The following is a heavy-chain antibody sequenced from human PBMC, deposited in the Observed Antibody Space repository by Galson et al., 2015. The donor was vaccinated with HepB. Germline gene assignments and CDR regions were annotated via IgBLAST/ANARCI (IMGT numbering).Heavy chain of an antibody. D-gene: IGHD2-2*01. CDR3: ARDFIVVVPAAIRPNWFDP. CDR2: ISAYNGNT. CDR1: GYTFTSYG. Sequence: SVKVSCKASGYTFTSYGISWVRQAPGQGLEWMGWISAYNGNTNYAQKLQGRVTMTTDTSTSTAYMELRSLRSDDTAVYYCARDFIVVVPAAIRPNWFDPWGQGTLVTVSS. V-gene: IGHV1-18*01. J-gene: IGHJ5*02.